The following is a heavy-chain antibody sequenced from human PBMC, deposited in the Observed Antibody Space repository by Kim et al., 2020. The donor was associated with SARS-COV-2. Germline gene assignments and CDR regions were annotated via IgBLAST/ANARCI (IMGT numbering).Heavy chain of an antibody. CDR3: ARRRTSVSSLDP. Sequence: NYNPPLTGRVTISLDTPNNQCSLKLNSVTAADTAVYYCARRRTSVSSLDPWGQGTLVTVSS. J-gene: IGHJ5*02. V-gene: IGHV4-59*08. D-gene: IGHD1-26*01.